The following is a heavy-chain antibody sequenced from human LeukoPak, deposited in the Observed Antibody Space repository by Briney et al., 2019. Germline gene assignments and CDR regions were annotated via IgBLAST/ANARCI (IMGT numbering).Heavy chain of an antibody. CDR3: AGSSGWLFDY. CDR2: IKEDGSLI. Sequence: GGSLRLSCAGSGFTFTNYWMNWVRQAPGKGLEWVANIKEDGSLIYYVDSVKGRFTISRDNAKNSVYLQMNSLRAEDTAVYYCAGSSGWLFDYWGQGTLVAVSS. J-gene: IGHJ4*02. CDR1: GFTFTNYW. D-gene: IGHD6-19*01. V-gene: IGHV3-7*01.